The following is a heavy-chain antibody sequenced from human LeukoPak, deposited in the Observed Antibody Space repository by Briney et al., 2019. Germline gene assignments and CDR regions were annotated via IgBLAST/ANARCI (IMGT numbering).Heavy chain of an antibody. CDR3: ARGHDIRYYYGSGGPFFDY. D-gene: IGHD3-10*01. CDR1: GGSFRGYY. CDR2: INHSGRT. J-gene: IGHJ4*02. Sequence: SETLSLTCAVYGGSFRGYYWSWIRQPPGKGLEWIGEINHSGRTNYNPSLKSRVTISVDTSKNQFSLKLSSVTAADTAVYYCARGHDIRYYYGSGGPFFDYWGQGTLVTVSS. V-gene: IGHV4-34*01.